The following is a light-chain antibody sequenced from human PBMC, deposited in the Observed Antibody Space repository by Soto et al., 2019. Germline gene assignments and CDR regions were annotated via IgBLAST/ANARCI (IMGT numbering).Light chain of an antibody. V-gene: IGLV3-9*01. CDR1: NIGSKN. CDR3: QVWDSSTAV. Sequence: ELTQPLSVSVALGQTARITCGGNNIGSKNVHWYQQKPGQAPVLVIYRDSNRPSGIPERFSGSNSGNTATLTISRAQAGDEADYYCQVWDSSTAVFGGGTKLTVL. CDR2: RDS. J-gene: IGLJ2*01.